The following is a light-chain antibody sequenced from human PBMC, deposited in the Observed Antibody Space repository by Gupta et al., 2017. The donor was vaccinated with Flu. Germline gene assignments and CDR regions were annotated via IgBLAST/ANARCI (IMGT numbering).Light chain of an antibody. CDR1: QSVNNNL. Sequence: EIVLTQSPGTLSLSPGERATRSCRASQSVNNNLLTWYQQKPGQAPRLLIYGASSRATGIPDRFSGSGSGTDFTLTIRRLEPEDFAVYYCQQYGSSVYTFGQGTKLEIK. CDR2: GAS. J-gene: IGKJ2*01. CDR3: QQYGSSVYT. V-gene: IGKV3-20*01.